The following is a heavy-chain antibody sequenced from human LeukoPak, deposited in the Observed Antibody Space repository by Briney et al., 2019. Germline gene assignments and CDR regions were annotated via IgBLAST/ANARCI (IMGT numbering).Heavy chain of an antibody. J-gene: IGHJ2*01. Sequence: SETLSLTCTVSGGSISSYYWSWIRQPPGKGLEWIGYIYYSGSTNYNPSLKSRVTISVDTSKNQFSLKLSSVTAADTAVHYCARQGGGFWYFDLWGRGTLVTVSS. CDR2: IYYSGST. D-gene: IGHD6-25*01. V-gene: IGHV4-59*08. CDR3: ARQGGGFWYFDL. CDR1: GGSISSYY.